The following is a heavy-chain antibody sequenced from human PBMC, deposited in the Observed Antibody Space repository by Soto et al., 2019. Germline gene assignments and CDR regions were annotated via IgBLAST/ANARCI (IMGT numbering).Heavy chain of an antibody. CDR1: VRSITTDCYY. CDR3: AAQSSYVDTMGY. CDR2: VFYSGST. V-gene: IGHV4-31*03. D-gene: IGHD3-10*01. Sequence: PSETLSLTCSVSVRSITTDCYYLSWILHHPGKGLEWIGFVFYSGSTSYNPSLKSRVDMSLDMSKNQFTLELRSMTAADTGLYDCAAQSSYVDTMGYWGQGTMVTVSS. J-gene: IGHJ4*02.